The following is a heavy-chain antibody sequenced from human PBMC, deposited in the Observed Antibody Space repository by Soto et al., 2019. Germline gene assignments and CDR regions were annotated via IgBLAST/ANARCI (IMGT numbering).Heavy chain of an antibody. CDR3: AELSGSYRSFDY. CDR2: IDPYDSNT. V-gene: IGHV5-10-1*01. CDR1: GDSLTSYW. J-gene: IGHJ4*02. Sequence: GESLKISCKGSGDSLTSYWINWVRQMPGKGLEWMGRIDPYDSNTIYSPSLQGHVTISADKSTNTAYLHWSSLKASDTAIYYCAELSGSYRSFDYWGQGPVVTVSS. D-gene: IGHD1-26*01.